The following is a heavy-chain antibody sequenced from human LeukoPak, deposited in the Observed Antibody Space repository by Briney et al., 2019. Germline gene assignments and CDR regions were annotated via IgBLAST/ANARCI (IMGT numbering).Heavy chain of an antibody. D-gene: IGHD4-11*01. Sequence: PGGSLRLSCAASGFTFSDYYMSWIRQAPGKGLEWISGISWNSGSIGYADSVKGRFTISRDNAKNTLYLQMNSLRAEDTAVYYCARDTSNSPDYWGQGTLVTVSS. J-gene: IGHJ4*02. CDR2: ISWNSGSI. CDR1: GFTFSDYY. CDR3: ARDTSNSPDY. V-gene: IGHV3-9*01.